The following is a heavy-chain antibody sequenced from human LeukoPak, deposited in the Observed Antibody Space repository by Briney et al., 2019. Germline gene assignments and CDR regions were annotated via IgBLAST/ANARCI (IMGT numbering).Heavy chain of an antibody. CDR3: ARDRVYYYDSSGPLPPLDY. J-gene: IGHJ4*02. CDR1: GYTFTSYG. D-gene: IGHD3-22*01. Sequence: GASVKVSCKASGYTFTSYGISWVRQAPGQGLEWMGWISAYNGNTNYAQKLQGRVTMTTDTSTSTAYMELRSLRSDDTAVYYCARDRVYYYDSSGPLPPLDYWGQGTLVTVSS. V-gene: IGHV1-18*01. CDR2: ISAYNGNT.